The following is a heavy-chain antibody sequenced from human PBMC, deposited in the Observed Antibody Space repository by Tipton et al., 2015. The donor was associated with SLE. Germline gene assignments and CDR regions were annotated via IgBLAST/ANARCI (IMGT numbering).Heavy chain of an antibody. D-gene: IGHD3-3*01. Sequence: TLSLTCTVSGGSISSYYWGWIRQPAGKGLEWIGRIYTSGSTNYNPSPKSRVTMSVDTSKNQFSLKLSSVTAADTAVYYCARGETGPYYDFWSGHTGDWFDPWGQGTLVTVSS. V-gene: IGHV4-4*07. CDR1: GGSISSYY. CDR3: ARGETGPYYDFWSGHTGDWFDP. CDR2: IYTSGST. J-gene: IGHJ5*02.